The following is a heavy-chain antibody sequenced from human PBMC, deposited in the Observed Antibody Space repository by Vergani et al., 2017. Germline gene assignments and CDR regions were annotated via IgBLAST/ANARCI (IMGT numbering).Heavy chain of an antibody. CDR3: AKDLGTASGGGWFDP. D-gene: IGHD3-10*01. CDR2: IRWNSNSI. J-gene: IGHJ5*02. Sequence: EVQLEESGGGLVLPGRSLRLSCVASGFTSAGYAMHWVRHAPGKGLEWVSGIRWNSNSIGYADSVKGRFTISRDNAKNSLYLQMNSLRAEDTALYYCAKDLGTASGGGWFDPWCREALVAVSS. CDR1: GFTSAGYA. V-gene: IGHV3-9*02.